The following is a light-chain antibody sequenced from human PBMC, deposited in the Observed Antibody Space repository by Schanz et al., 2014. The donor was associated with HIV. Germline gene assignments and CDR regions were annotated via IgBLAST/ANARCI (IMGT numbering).Light chain of an antibody. J-gene: IGKJ1*01. Sequence: EIVLTQSPGTLSLSPGKRATLSCRASQSFSSGSLAWYQHKPGQAPRLLIHGASSRATDIPDRFSGSGSGTDFTLTISRLEPEDFAVYYCQHYGSSRWTFGQGTKVEIK. V-gene: IGKV3-20*01. CDR2: GAS. CDR3: QHYGSSRWT. CDR1: QSFSSGS.